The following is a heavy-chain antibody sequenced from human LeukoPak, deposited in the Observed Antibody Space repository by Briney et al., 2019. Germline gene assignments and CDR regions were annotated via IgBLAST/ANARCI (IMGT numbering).Heavy chain of an antibody. CDR2: ISAYNGNT. J-gene: IGHJ4*02. Sequence: ASVKVSCKAYGYTFTSYGISWVRQAPGQGLEWMGWISAYNGNTNYAQKLQGRVTMTTDTSTSTAYMELRSLRSDDTAVYYCARQSGDGYNLSFDYWGQGTLVTVSS. CDR1: GYTFTSYG. D-gene: IGHD5-24*01. V-gene: IGHV1-18*01. CDR3: ARQSGDGYNLSFDY.